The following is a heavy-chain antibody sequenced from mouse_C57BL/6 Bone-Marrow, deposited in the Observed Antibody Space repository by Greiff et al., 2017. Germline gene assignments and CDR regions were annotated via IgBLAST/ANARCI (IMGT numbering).Heavy chain of an antibody. Sequence: VQLKESGGDLVKPGGSLKLSCAASGFTFSSYGMSWVRQTPDKRLEWVATISSGGSYTNYPDSVKGRFTISRDNAKNTLYLQMSSLKSEDTARYYCARRRWLLQFAYWGQGTLVTVSA. CDR3: ARRRWLLQFAY. J-gene: IGHJ3*01. D-gene: IGHD2-3*01. CDR2: ISSGGSYT. CDR1: GFTFSSYG. V-gene: IGHV5-6*01.